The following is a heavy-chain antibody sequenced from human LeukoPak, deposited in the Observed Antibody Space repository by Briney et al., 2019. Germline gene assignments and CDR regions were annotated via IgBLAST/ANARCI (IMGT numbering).Heavy chain of an antibody. CDR2: IYTSGIT. V-gene: IGHV4-61*02. CDR1: GGSITSGSYY. CDR3: ARDPYYYDSNSF. D-gene: IGHD3-22*01. J-gene: IGHJ4*02. Sequence: SETLSLTCTVSGGSITSGSYYWSWIRQPAGKGLEWIGRIYTSGITNYNPSLKSRVTISVDTSKNQFSLKLSSVTAADTAVYYCARDPYYYDSNSFWGQGTLVTVSS.